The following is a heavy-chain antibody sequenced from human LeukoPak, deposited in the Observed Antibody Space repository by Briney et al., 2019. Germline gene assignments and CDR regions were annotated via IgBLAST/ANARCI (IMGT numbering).Heavy chain of an antibody. J-gene: IGHJ4*01. Sequence: SETLSLTCTVSGGSISSYYCSWIRQPPGKGLEWIGRIYISGTTNYNSSLKSRITMSLDTSKNQLSLKLSSVTAADTAVYYCARDEAGSGYIDYWGQGTLVTVSS. CDR1: GGSISSYY. CDR2: IYISGTT. V-gene: IGHV4-4*07. D-gene: IGHD3-22*01. CDR3: ARDEAGSGYIDY.